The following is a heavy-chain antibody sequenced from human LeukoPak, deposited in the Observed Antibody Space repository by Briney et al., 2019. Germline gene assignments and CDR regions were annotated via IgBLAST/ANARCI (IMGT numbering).Heavy chain of an antibody. CDR1: GFTFSSYS. D-gene: IGHD5-12*01. V-gene: IGHV3-21*01. CDR2: ISSSSSYI. CDR3: ARGEGYKVATRYKWFQP. Sequence: GGSLRLSCAASGFTFSSYSMNWVRQAPGKGLEWVSSISSSSSYIYYADSVKGRFTISRDNAKNSLYLQMNSLRAEDTAVYYCARGEGYKVATRYKWFQPWGQGTLVNVSS. J-gene: IGHJ5*02.